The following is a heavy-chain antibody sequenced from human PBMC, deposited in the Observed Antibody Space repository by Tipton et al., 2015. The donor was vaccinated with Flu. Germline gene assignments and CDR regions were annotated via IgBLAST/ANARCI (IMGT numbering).Heavy chain of an antibody. V-gene: IGHV3-48*03. Sequence: GSLRLSCAASGFTFSSYEMNWVRQAPGKGLEWLSYISSSGSTISYADSVRGRFTISRDNAKNSLYLQLNSLRVEDTALYYCATLTGDDYWGQGDLVTVSS. D-gene: IGHD7-27*01. CDR3: ATLTGDDY. J-gene: IGHJ4*02. CDR2: ISSSGSTI. CDR1: GFTFSSYE.